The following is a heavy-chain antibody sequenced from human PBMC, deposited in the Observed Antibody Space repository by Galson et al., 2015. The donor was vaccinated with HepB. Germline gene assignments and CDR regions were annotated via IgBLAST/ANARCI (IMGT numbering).Heavy chain of an antibody. CDR2: ISYDGSNK. CDR1: GFTFSSYA. D-gene: IGHD2-21*01. V-gene: IGHV3-30-3*01. Sequence: SLRLSCAASGFTFSSYAMHWVRQAPGKGLEWVAVISYDGSNKYYADSVKGRFTISRDNSKNTLYLQMNSLRAEDTAVYYCARDIAISGLDYWGQGTLVTVSP. CDR3: ARDIAISGLDY. J-gene: IGHJ4*02.